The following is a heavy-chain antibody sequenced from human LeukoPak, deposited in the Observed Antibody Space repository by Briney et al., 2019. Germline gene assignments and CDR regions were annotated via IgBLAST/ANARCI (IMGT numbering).Heavy chain of an antibody. D-gene: IGHD2-15*01. CDR3: ARSQSQFVVVVAAITPEY. V-gene: IGHV3-23*01. Sequence: PGGSLRLSCAASGFTFSSYGMSWVRQAPGKGLEWVSSIGGSGGGTYYADSVKGRFTISRDNSKNTLYLQMNSLRAEDTALYYCARSQSQFVVVVAAITPEYWGQGTLVTVSS. J-gene: IGHJ4*02. CDR2: IGGSGGGT. CDR1: GFTFSSYG.